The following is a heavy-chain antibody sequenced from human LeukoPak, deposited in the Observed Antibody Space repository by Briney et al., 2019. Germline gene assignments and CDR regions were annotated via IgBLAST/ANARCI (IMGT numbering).Heavy chain of an antibody. D-gene: IGHD6-6*01. CDR3: AREGRAARPTD. Sequence: PSETLSLTCTVSGCSISSGGYYWSWIRQHPGKGLEWIGYIYYSGSTYYNPSLKSRVTISVDTSKNQFSLKLSSVTAADTAVYYCAREGRAARPTDWGQGTLVTVSS. CDR1: GCSISSGGYY. CDR2: IYYSGST. J-gene: IGHJ4*02. V-gene: IGHV4-31*03.